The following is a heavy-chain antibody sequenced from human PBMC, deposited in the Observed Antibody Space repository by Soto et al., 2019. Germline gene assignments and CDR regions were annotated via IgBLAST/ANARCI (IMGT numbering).Heavy chain of an antibody. CDR3: AKGPYSSRFTFDP. CDR1: GFTFSSYG. D-gene: IGHD6-13*01. CDR2: ISYDGSNK. V-gene: IGHV3-30*18. J-gene: IGHJ5*02. Sequence: PGGSLRLSCAASGFTFSSYGMHWVRQAPGKGLEWVAVISYDGSNKYYADSVKGRFTISRDNSKNTLYLQMNSLRAEDTAVYYCAKGPYSSRFTFDPWGQGTLVTVSS.